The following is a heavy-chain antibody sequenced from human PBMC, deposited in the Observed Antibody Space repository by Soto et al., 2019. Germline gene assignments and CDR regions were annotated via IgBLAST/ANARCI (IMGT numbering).Heavy chain of an antibody. J-gene: IGHJ4*02. V-gene: IGHV4-59*01. Sequence: TSETLSLTCTVSGGSISSYYWSWIRQPPGKGLEWIGYIYYSGSTNYNPSLKSRGTISVDTSKNQFSLKLSSVTAADTAVYYCARSDYDFYKGPLGIYDYWGRGNLVTVSS. D-gene: IGHD3-3*01. CDR1: GGSISSYY. CDR3: ARSDYDFYKGPLGIYDY. CDR2: IYYSGST.